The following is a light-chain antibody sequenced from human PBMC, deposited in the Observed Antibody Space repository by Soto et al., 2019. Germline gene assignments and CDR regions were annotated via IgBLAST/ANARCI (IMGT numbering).Light chain of an antibody. CDR1: QSIGKH. CDR3: QQSYTSPTT. Sequence: DIQMTQSPSFLSASVGDRVTITCRASQSIGKHLNWYQQKPGKAPKFLIYGASTLQSGVPPRFTGSGSGTDFTLTVNSLQAEDFATYYCQQSYTSPTTFGQGTRPEIK. CDR2: GAS. J-gene: IGKJ5*01. V-gene: IGKV1-39*01.